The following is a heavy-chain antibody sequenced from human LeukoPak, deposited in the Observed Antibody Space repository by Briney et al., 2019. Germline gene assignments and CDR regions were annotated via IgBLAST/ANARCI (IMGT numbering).Heavy chain of an antibody. D-gene: IGHD6-19*01. J-gene: IGHJ4*02. CDR2: IYSGGST. Sequence: GGSLRLSCAASGFTVSSNYMSWVRQAPGKGLEWVSVIYSGGSTYYADSVKGRFTISRDNSKNTLYPQMNSLRAEDTAVYYCARGAEQWLVHFDYWGQGTLVTVSS. CDR3: ARGAEQWLVHFDY. V-gene: IGHV3-66*01. CDR1: GFTVSSNY.